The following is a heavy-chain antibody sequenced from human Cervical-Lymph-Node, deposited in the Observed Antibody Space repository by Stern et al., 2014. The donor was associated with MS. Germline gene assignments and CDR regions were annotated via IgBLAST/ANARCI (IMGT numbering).Heavy chain of an antibody. CDR2: TYPNGRRA. V-gene: IGHV1-46*01. CDR3: ARDGRPIHVASAGTVFDF. J-gene: IGHJ4*02. D-gene: IGHD6-13*01. CDR1: GYTFTDYY. Sequence: VQLVESGAEVRKPGASVKISCGASGYTFTDYYIHWMRQAPGQGFEWLGITYPNGRRAGVAQKLKGRVIMTRGASTTAIYMELSNLTSADTAIYFCARDGRPIHVASAGTVFDFWGQGSLVTVSS.